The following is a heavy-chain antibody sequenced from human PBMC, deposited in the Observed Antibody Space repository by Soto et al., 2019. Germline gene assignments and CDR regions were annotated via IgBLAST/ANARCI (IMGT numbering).Heavy chain of an antibody. J-gene: IGHJ6*02. V-gene: IGHV1-2*04. CDR3: ARDESGYSSGWYQHYYYGMDV. CDR1: GYTFTGYY. CDR2: INPNSGGT. Sequence: QVQLVQSGAEVKKPGASVKVSCTASGYTFTGYYMHWVRQAPGQGLEWMGWINPNSGGTNYAQKFQGWSTRTRDTSISTAYTELSSLRSDDTAVYYCARDESGYSSGWYQHYYYGMDVWGQGTTVTVSS. D-gene: IGHD6-19*01.